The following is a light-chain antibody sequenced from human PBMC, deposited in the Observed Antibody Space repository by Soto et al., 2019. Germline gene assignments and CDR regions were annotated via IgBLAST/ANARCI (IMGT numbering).Light chain of an antibody. CDR1: SGDVGGYNY. CDR3: NSYVGNNNFV. V-gene: IGLV2-8*01. Sequence: SALTQPPSASGSPGQSVTISCTGTSGDVGGYNYVSWYQQHPGKAPKLMIYEVSKRPSGVPDRFSGSKSGNTASLTVSGLQAEDEADYYCNSYVGNNNFVFGTGTKVTVL. CDR2: EVS. J-gene: IGLJ1*01.